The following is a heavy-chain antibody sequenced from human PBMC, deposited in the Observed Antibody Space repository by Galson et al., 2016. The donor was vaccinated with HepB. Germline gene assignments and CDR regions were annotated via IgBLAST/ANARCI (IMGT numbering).Heavy chain of an antibody. J-gene: IGHJ4*02. CDR2: ITHTGST. Sequence: SETLSLTCAVYGVSFSGSYWSWIRQPPGKGPEWMGEITHTGSTTHNPSLKSRVAMSLDTSKNHLSLKLNFVTAADQAVYDCARGHPRGRYDYTSGNYNNVVSDVWGQGTLVTVSA. CDR3: ARGHPRGRYDYTSGNYNNVVSDV. CDR1: GVSFSGSY. D-gene: IGHD3-10*01. V-gene: IGHV4-34*01.